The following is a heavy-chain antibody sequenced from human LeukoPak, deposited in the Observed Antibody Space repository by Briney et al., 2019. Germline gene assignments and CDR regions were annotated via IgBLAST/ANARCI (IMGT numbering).Heavy chain of an antibody. CDR3: AKDRGYDSSGYPYYFDY. D-gene: IGHD3-22*01. CDR1: GFTFSSYS. Sequence: PGGSLRLSCAASGFTFSSYSMNWVRQAPGKGLEWVSSISSSSSYIYYADSVKGRFTISRDNAKNSLYLQMNSLRAEDTAVYYCAKDRGYDSSGYPYYFDYWGQGTLVTVSS. J-gene: IGHJ4*02. V-gene: IGHV3-21*01. CDR2: ISSSSSYI.